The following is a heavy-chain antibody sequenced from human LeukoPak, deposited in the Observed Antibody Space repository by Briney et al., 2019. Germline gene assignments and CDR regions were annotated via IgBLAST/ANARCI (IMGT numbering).Heavy chain of an antibody. CDR2: IGLSNTST. CDR3: AKEAGCGLDY. Sequence: KPGGSLRLSCAASGFTFSDFYMSWIRQAPGKGLEWVSFIGLSNTSTNSADSVKGRFTISRDNAKNSLYLQMSSLRDEDTAVYYCAKEAGCGLDYWGQGTLVTVSS. D-gene: IGHD2-21*01. J-gene: IGHJ4*02. V-gene: IGHV3-11*06. CDR1: GFTFSDFY.